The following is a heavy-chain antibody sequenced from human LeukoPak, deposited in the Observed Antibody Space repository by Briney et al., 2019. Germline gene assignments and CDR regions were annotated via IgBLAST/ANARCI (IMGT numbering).Heavy chain of an antibody. CDR2: INPSGGST. V-gene: IGHV1-46*01. CDR1: GYTFTSYY. Sequence: ASVKVSCKASGYTFTSYYMHWVRQAPGQGLEWMGIINPSGGSTSYAQKFQGRVTMTRDTSTSTVYMELSSLRSEDTAMYYCARDGILFGVASYYYYGMDVWGQGTTVTVSS. J-gene: IGHJ6*02. D-gene: IGHD3-3*01. CDR3: ARDGILFGVASYYYYGMDV.